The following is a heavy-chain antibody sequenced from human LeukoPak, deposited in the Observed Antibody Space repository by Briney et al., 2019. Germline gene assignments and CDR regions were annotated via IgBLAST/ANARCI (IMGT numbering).Heavy chain of an antibody. CDR3: ARSHLEYCSSTSCLYSTHYYYYYYMDV. V-gene: IGHV1-69*01. J-gene: IGHJ6*03. CDR1: GGTFSSYA. Sequence: SVKVSCKASGGTFSSYAISWVRQAPGQGLEWMGGIIPIFGTANYAQKFQGRVTITADESTSTAYMELSSLRSEDTAVYYCARSHLEYCSSTSCLYSTHYYYYYYMDVWGKGTTVTVSS. CDR2: IIPIFGTA. D-gene: IGHD2-2*01.